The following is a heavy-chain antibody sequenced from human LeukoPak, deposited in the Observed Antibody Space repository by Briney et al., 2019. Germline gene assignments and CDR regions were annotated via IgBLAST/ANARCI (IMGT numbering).Heavy chain of an antibody. CDR1: GFTFSDYY. CDR3: ARGLRTPHILTGYYPYYYYMDV. V-gene: IGHV3-11*01. D-gene: IGHD3-9*01. J-gene: IGHJ6*03. Sequence: GGSLRLSCAASGFTFSDYYMSWIRQAPGKGLEWVSYISSSGSTIYYADSVKGRFTISRDNAKNSLYLQMNSLRAEDTAVYYCARGLRTPHILTGYYPYYYYMDVWGKGTTVTISS. CDR2: ISSSGSTI.